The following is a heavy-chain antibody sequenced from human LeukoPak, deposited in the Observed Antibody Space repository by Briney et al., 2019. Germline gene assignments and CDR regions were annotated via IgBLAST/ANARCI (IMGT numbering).Heavy chain of an antibody. CDR2: IRYDGSNK. J-gene: IGHJ5*02. V-gene: IGHV3-30*02. CDR3: AKDGLRGSSWYPGGFDP. CDR1: GFTFSSYG. Sequence: GGSLRLSCAGSGFTFSSYGMHWVRQAPGKGLEWVAFIRYDGSNKYYADSVKSRFTISRDNSKNTLYLQMNSLRAEDTAVYYCAKDGLRGSSWYPGGFDPWGQGTLVSVSS. D-gene: IGHD6-13*01.